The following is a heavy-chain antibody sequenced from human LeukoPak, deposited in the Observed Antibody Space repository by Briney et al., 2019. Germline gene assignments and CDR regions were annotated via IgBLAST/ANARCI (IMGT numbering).Heavy chain of an antibody. D-gene: IGHD2-2*01. V-gene: IGHV3-48*03. CDR2: ISSSGSTI. CDR1: GFTFSSYE. Sequence: GGSLRLSCAASGFTFSSYEMNWVRQAPGKGLEWVSYISSSGSTIYYADSVKGRFTISRDNAKNSLYLQMNSLRAEDTAVYYCARESHRTSPDYWGQGTLVTVSS. CDR3: ARESHRTSPDY. J-gene: IGHJ4*02.